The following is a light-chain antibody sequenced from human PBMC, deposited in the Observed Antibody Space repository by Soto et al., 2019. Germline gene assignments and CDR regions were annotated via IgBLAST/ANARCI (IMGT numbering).Light chain of an antibody. Sequence: QSALTQPASVSGSPGQSITISCTGTSSDVGGYNYVSWYQQHLGKAPKLMISDVSDRPSGVSSRFSGSKSGNTASLTISGLQAEDEADYYCISYTSSNTPYVFGTGTKVTVL. V-gene: IGLV2-14*01. CDR3: ISYTSSNTPYV. CDR2: DVS. CDR1: SSDVGGYNY. J-gene: IGLJ1*01.